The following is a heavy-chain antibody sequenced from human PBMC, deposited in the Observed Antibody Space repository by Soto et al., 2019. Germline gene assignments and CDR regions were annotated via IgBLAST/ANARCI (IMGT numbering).Heavy chain of an antibody. D-gene: IGHD6-19*01. V-gene: IGHV4-34*01. CDR2: INHSGST. Sequence: PSETLSLTCAVYGGSFSGYYWSWIRQPPGKGLEWIGEINHSGSTNYNPSLKSRVTISVDTSKNQFSLKLSSVTAADTAVYYCASSSGWTWGRWFDPWGQGTLVTV. CDR3: ASSSGWTWGRWFDP. J-gene: IGHJ5*02. CDR1: GGSFSGYY.